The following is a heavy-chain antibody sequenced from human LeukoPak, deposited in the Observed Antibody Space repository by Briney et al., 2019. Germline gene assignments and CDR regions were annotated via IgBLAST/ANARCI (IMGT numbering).Heavy chain of an antibody. D-gene: IGHD3-10*01. Sequence: YWSWIRQSAGKGLEWIGHVYYSGSTTYNPSLKNRVTISVDTSKNQFSLELTSVTAADTAMYYCATDRQEGGSGSYWFDPWGPGTLVTVSS. V-gene: IGHV4-59*01. CDR3: ATDRQEGGSGSYWFDP. CDR1: Y. J-gene: IGHJ5*02. CDR2: VYYSGST.